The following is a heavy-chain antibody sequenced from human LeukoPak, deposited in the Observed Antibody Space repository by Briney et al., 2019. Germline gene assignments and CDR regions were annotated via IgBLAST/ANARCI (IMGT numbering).Heavy chain of an antibody. J-gene: IGHJ4*02. CDR2: MNIDGSEK. CDR1: GFTFSNYW. V-gene: IGHV3-7*01. Sequence: GGSLRLSCAASGFTFSNYWMGWVRQAPGKRPEWVANMNIDGSEKYYADSVKGRFTISRDNARNSVYLQMNSLRVEDTAVYYCARDPVEWELLLDCWGQGTLVTVFS. CDR3: ARDPVEWELLLDC. D-gene: IGHD1-26*01.